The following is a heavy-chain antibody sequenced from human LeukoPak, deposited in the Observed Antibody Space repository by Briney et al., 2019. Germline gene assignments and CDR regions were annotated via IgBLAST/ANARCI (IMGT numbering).Heavy chain of an antibody. CDR3: AREKRGYRGYGPVFGY. CDR1: GYIFTSYD. J-gene: IGHJ4*02. V-gene: IGHV1-3*01. CDR2: INAGNGNT. Sequence: WASVTVSCKASGYIFTSYDMHWVRQAPGQRLEWMGRINAGNGNTKYSEKFQGRVTITRDTSASTDYMELSSLGSEDTAVYYCAREKRGYRGYGPVFGYWGQGTLVTVSS. D-gene: IGHD5-12*01.